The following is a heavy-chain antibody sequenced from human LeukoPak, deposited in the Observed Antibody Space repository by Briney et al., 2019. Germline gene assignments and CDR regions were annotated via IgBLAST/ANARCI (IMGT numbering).Heavy chain of an antibody. CDR2: MNPNSGNT. J-gene: IGHJ3*02. V-gene: IGHV1-8*01. D-gene: IGHD1-26*01. CDR1: GYTFTSYD. Sequence: ASVKVSCKASGYTFTSYDINWVRQATGQGLEWMGWMNPNSGNTGYAQKFQGRVTMTRNTSISTAYMELSSLRSEDTAVYYCASHDSGSYRPNDAFDIWDQGTMVTVSS. CDR3: ASHDSGSYRPNDAFDI.